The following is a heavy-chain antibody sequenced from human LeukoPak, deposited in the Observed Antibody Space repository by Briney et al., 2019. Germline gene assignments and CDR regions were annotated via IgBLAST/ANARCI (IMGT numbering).Heavy chain of an antibody. CDR2: FDPEDGET. D-gene: IGHD1-1*01. Sequence: ASVNVSCKVSGYTLTELSMHWVRQAPGKGLEWMGGFDPEDGETIYAQKFQGRVTMTEDTSTDTAYMELSSLRSEDTAVYYCATTAQLAGYYGMDVWGQGTTVTVSS. CDR3: ATTAQLAGYYGMDV. V-gene: IGHV1-24*01. J-gene: IGHJ6*02. CDR1: GYTLTELS.